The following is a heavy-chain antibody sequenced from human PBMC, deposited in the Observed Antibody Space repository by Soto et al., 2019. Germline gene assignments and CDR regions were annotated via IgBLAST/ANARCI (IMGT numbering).Heavy chain of an antibody. D-gene: IGHD5-18*01. CDR3: ARGDTAMATYYFDY. J-gene: IGHJ4*02. CDR2: IYPGDSET. V-gene: IGHV5-51*01. Sequence: GESLKISCKGSGYSFTIYWIAWVRQMPGKGLEWMGIIYPGDSETRYSPSFQGQVTISADKSINTAYLQWSSLKASDTAMYYCARGDTAMATYYFDYWGQGTLVTVSS. CDR1: GYSFTIYW.